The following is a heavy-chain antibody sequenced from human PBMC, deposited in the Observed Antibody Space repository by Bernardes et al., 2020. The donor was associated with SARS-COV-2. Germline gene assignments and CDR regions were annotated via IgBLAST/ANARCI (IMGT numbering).Heavy chain of an antibody. D-gene: IGHD2-2*01. V-gene: IGHV3-21*01. CDR3: ARVAPSDIVVVPAAYYYYYYMDV. CDR2: ISSSSSYI. CDR1: GFTFSSYS. Sequence: GGSLRLSCAASGFTFSSYSMNWVRQAPGKGLEWVSSISSSSSYIYYADSVKGRFTISRDNAKNSLYLQMNSLRAEDTAVYYCARVAPSDIVVVPAAYYYYYYMDVWGKGTTVTVSS. J-gene: IGHJ6*03.